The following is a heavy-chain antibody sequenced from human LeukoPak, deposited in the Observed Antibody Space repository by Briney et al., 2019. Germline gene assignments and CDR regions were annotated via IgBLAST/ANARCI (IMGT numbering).Heavy chain of an antibody. J-gene: IGHJ6*02. CDR1: GLTFTDAW. D-gene: IGHD3-10*01. Sequence: PGGSLTLSCAASGLTFTDAWMSWVRQAPGKGLEWVSVIYSGGSTYYADSVKGRFTISRDNSKNTLYLQMNSLRAEDTAVYYCARTYYYDSGSAYYYGMDVWGQGTTVTVSS. CDR3: ARTYYYDSGSAYYYGMDV. V-gene: IGHV3-66*01. CDR2: IYSGGST.